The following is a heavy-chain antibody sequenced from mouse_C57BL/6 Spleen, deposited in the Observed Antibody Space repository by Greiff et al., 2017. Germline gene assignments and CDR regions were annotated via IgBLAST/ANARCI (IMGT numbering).Heavy chain of an antibody. Sequence: EVQLQQSGPVLVKPGASVKMSCKASGYTFTDYYMNWVKQSHGKSLEWIGVINPYNGGTSYNQKFKGKATLTVDKSSSTAYMELNSLTSEDSAVYYCAREDDGSSYRGYFDYWGQGTTLTVSS. D-gene: IGHD1-1*01. CDR1: GYTFTDYY. CDR3: AREDDGSSYRGYFDY. CDR2: INPYNGGT. J-gene: IGHJ2*01. V-gene: IGHV1-19*01.